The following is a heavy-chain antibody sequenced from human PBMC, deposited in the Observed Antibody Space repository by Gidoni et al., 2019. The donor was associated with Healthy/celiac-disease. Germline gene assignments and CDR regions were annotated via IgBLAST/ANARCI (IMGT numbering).Heavy chain of an antibody. Sequence: QVQLVQSGAEVKKQGSSVKVSCKASGGAVSSYTISWVRQAPGQGLEWMGRLIPILGIANSAQKFQGRVTITADKSTSTAYMELSSLRSEDTAVYYCARNSGPQPGYFDLWGRGTLVTVSS. CDR1: GGAVSSYT. V-gene: IGHV1-69*02. J-gene: IGHJ2*01. D-gene: IGHD2-15*01. CDR3: ARNSGPQPGYFDL. CDR2: LIPILGIA.